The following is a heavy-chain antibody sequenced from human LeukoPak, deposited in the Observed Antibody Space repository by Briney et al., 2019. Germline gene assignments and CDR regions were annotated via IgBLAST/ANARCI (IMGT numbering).Heavy chain of an antibody. D-gene: IGHD6-13*01. CDR1: GGSISSSSYY. CDR3: ARDPLQYSSSQGAEYFQH. J-gene: IGHJ1*01. CDR2: IYYSGST. Sequence: SETLSLTCSVSGGSISSSSYYWDWIRQPPGKGLGWIGSIYYSGSTYYNPSLKSRVTISVDTSKNQFSLKLSSVTAADTAVYYCARDPLQYSSSQGAEYFQHWGQGTLVTVSS. V-gene: IGHV4-39*02.